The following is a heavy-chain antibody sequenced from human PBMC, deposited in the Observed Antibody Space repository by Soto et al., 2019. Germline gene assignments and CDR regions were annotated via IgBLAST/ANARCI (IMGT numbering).Heavy chain of an antibody. CDR1: GFTFSSYA. V-gene: IGHV3-23*01. CDR3: AKDLEKTGTTGGN. CDR2: ISGSGGGT. D-gene: IGHD1-7*01. Sequence: EVQLLESGGGLVQPGGSLRLSCAASGFTFSSYAMSWVRQAPGKGLEWVSAISGSGGGTYYADSVKGRFTISRDNSKNTLYLQMNSLRAEDTAVYYCAKDLEKTGTTGGNWGQGTLVTVSS. J-gene: IGHJ4*02.